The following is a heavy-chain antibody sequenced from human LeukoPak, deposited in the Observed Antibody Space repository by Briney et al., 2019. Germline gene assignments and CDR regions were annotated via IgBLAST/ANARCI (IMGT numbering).Heavy chain of an antibody. CDR1: GGSFSGYY. CDR2: INHSGST. D-gene: IGHD5-12*01. Sequence: SETLSLTCAVYGGSFSGYYWSWIRQPPGKGLEWIGEINHSGSTNYNPSLKSRVTISVDTSKNQFSLKLSSVTAADTAVYYCAREGREVATITYWGQGTLVTVSS. CDR3: AREGREVATITY. J-gene: IGHJ4*02. V-gene: IGHV4-34*01.